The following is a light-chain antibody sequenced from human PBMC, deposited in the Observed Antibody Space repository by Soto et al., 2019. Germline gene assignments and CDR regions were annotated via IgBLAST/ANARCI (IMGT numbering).Light chain of an antibody. CDR2: VNS. CDR1: SSNIGAGYD. V-gene: IGLV1-40*01. J-gene: IGLJ1*01. CDR3: QSYDSSARV. Sequence: QSVLTQPPSVSGAPGERVTISCTGSSSNIGAGYDVHWYQQIPGTAPKLLIYVNSNRPSGVPDRFSGSKSGTSASLAITGLQAEDEADYYCQSYDSSARVFGTGTKLTVL.